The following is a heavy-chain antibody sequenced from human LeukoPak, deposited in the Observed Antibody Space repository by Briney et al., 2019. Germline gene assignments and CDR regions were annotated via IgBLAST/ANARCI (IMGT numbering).Heavy chain of an antibody. CDR3: AKEVYGGNSIRGYYYYYYMDV. CDR1: GFTFSRNA. V-gene: IGHV3-23*01. Sequence: GGSLRLSCAASGFTFSRNAMSWVRQAPGKGLEWVSSISGSVSDTYYADSVKGRFTISRDNSKNTLYLQMNSLRAEDTAVYYCAKEVYGGNSIRGYYYYYYMDVWGKGTTVTVSS. D-gene: IGHD4-23*01. CDR2: ISGSVSDT. J-gene: IGHJ6*03.